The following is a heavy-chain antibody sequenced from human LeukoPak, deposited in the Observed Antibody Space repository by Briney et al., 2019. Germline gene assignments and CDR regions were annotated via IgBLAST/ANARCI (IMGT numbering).Heavy chain of an antibody. V-gene: IGHV4-61*02. J-gene: IGHJ6*03. Sequence: SETLSLTCSVSAGSISSASYYWSWIRQPAGRGLEWIGRTFTTGSTKYNPSLKSRVIMSLDTSKNQFSLRLSSVTAADTAVYYCARSQEGYFDSWSGYHYYYYMDVWGKGTTVTVSS. D-gene: IGHD3-3*01. CDR3: ARSQEGYFDSWSGYHYYYYMDV. CDR2: TFTTGST. CDR1: AGSISSASYY.